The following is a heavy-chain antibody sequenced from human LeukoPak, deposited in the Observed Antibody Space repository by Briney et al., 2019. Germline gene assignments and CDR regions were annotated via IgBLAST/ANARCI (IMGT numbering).Heavy chain of an antibody. D-gene: IGHD3-3*01. CDR1: GFTFSSYG. J-gene: IGHJ4*02. V-gene: IGHV3-30*03. Sequence: GGSLRLSCAASGFTFSSYGMHWVRQAPGKGLEWVAVISYDGRNKYYADSVKGRFTISRDDSKNTLYLQMNSLRVEDTAVYYCAARIWSAYYTFDCWGQGTLVTVSS. CDR3: AARIWSAYYTFDC. CDR2: ISYDGRNK.